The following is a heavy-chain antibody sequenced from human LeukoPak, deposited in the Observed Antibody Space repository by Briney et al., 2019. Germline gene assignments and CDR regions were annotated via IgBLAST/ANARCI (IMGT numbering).Heavy chain of an antibody. CDR1: GFTFSSYS. Sequence: GGSLRLSCAASGFTFSSYSMNWVRQAPGKGLEWVSSISSSSSYIYYADSVKGRFTISRDNAKNSLYLQMNSLRAEDTAVYYCARDFGSSLDAFDIWGQGTMVTVSS. V-gene: IGHV3-21*01. J-gene: IGHJ3*02. CDR3: ARDFGSSLDAFDI. D-gene: IGHD6-13*01. CDR2: ISSSSSYI.